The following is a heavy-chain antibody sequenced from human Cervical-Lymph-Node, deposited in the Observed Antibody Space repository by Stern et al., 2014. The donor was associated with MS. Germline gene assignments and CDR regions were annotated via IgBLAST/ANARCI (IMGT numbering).Heavy chain of an antibody. D-gene: IGHD3-3*01. CDR2: INTNTGTT. Sequence: VQLVESGSELKKPGASVKVSCTASGYTFTKYLIHWVRQAPGQGLEWMGWINTNTGTTTYARGFAGRLVFSLDTSVSTAYLQISRLKTEDSAMYYCARDMSDFWSDFGHNWFDPWGQGTLVIVSS. J-gene: IGHJ5*02. CDR3: ARDMSDFWSDFGHNWFDP. V-gene: IGHV7-4-1*02. CDR1: GYTFTKYL.